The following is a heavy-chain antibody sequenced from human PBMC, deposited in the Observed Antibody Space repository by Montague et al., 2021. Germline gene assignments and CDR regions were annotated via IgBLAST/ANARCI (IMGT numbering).Heavy chain of an antibody. CDR2: IYYSGSAGGTT. Sequence: SETQSLTYTVSGGSISSFYWRWIRQPPAKGLELIAYIYYSGSAGGTTNYNPSLKSRVTISVDSSKNQLSLQLTSVTTADTAVYYCARGRGNSYVSFDSWGQGTLISVSS. CDR1: GGSISSFY. J-gene: IGHJ4*02. CDR3: ARGRGNSYVSFDS. D-gene: IGHD5-18*01. V-gene: IGHV4-59*13.